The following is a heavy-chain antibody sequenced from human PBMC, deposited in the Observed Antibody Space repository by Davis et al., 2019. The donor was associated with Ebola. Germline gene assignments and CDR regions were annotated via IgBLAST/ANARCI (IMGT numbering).Heavy chain of an antibody. CDR2: IRQDGGET. CDR3: ARDAVPAAQDY. D-gene: IGHD2-2*01. J-gene: IGHJ4*02. V-gene: IGHV3-7*03. Sequence: GESLKISCAASGFTFSSYNMNWVRQAPGKGLEWVANIRQDGGETYYADSVKGRFAISRDNAKNSLYLQMNSLRAEDTAIYYCARDAVPAAQDYWGQGTLVTVSS. CDR1: GFTFSSYN.